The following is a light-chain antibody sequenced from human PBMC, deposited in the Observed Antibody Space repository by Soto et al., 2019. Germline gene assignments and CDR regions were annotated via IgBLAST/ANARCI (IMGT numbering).Light chain of an antibody. CDR2: GTS. J-gene: IGKJ1*01. Sequence: ENVLTQSPGTLSLSPGERATLSCRASQSVSSYSLAWYQQKPGQAPRLVMYGTSNRATGTPDRFSGSGSGTDFTLTISRLEPEDVAVYYCQHYSSSLWTFGQGTKVDIK. V-gene: IGKV3-20*01. CDR1: QSVSSYS. CDR3: QHYSSSLWT.